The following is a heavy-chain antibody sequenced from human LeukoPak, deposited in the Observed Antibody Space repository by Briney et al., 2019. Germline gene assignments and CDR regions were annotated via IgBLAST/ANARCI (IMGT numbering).Heavy chain of an antibody. CDR1: GFTFTTYW. J-gene: IGHJ4*02. Sequence: HSGGSLRLSCAASGFTFTTYWMHWVRQVPGKGLVWVPRIKGDGSSTRHADSMKGRFTISRDNAKNTLYLQMNSLREDDSAVYYCVREGLECSGSSCQRAAFDYWGQGTLVTVSS. D-gene: IGHD2-2*01. V-gene: IGHV3-74*01. CDR3: VREGLECSGSSCQRAAFDY. CDR2: IKGDGSST.